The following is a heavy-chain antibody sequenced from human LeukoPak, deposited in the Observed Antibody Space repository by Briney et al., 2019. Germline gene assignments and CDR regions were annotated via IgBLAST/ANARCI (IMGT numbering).Heavy chain of an antibody. CDR2: ISSSSSYI. CDR3: ARGLDYDSSGYYSDAFDI. CDR1: GFTFSSYS. D-gene: IGHD3-22*01. V-gene: IGHV3-21*01. Sequence: GGSLRLSCAASGFTFSSYSMNWVRQAPGKGLEWVSSISSSSSYIYYADSVKGRFTISRDNAKNSLYLQTNSLRAEDTAVYYRARGLDYDSSGYYSDAFDIWGQGTMVTVSS. J-gene: IGHJ3*02.